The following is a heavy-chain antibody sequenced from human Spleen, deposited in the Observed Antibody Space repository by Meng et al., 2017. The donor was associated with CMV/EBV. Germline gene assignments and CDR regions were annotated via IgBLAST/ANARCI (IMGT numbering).Heavy chain of an antibody. CDR1: GFIFSTST. D-gene: IGHD6-13*01. J-gene: IGHJ6*02. CDR3: ARVPRSSDWYYYAMDV. V-gene: IGHV3-30*07. Sequence: GESLKISCGASGFIFSTSTVHWVRQAPGKGLEWVAVMSHDGNSKYYADSVKGRFTISRDYPQNSVYLQMNSLRAEDTAVYYCARVPRSSDWYYYAMDVWGQGTTVTVSS. CDR2: MSHDGNSK.